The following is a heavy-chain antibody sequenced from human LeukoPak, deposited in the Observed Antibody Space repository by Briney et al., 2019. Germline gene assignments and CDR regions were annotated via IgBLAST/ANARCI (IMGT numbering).Heavy chain of an antibody. J-gene: IGHJ6*02. V-gene: IGHV1-18*01. CDR2: ISAYNGNT. Sequence: GASVKVSCKASGYTFTIYGISWVRQAPGQGLEWMGWISAYNGNTNYAQKLQGRVTMTTDTSTSTAYMELRSLRSDDTAVYYCARAGCSSTSCYGYYYYGMDVWGQGTTVTVSS. CDR1: GYTFTIYG. CDR3: ARAGCSSTSCYGYYYYGMDV. D-gene: IGHD2-2*01.